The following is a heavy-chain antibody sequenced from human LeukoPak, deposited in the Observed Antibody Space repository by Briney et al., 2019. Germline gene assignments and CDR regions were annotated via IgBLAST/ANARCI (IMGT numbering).Heavy chain of an antibody. J-gene: IGHJ4*02. V-gene: IGHV3-33*06. CDR1: GFTFSSYG. Sequence: GGSLRLSCAASGFTFSSYGMHWVRQAPGKGLEWVAVIWYDGSNKYYADSVKVRFTISRDNSKNTLYLQMNSLRAEDTAVYYCAKDQGSYGTFGDYWGQGTLVTVPS. CDR3: AKDQGSYGTFGDY. CDR2: IWYDGSNK. D-gene: IGHD3-16*01.